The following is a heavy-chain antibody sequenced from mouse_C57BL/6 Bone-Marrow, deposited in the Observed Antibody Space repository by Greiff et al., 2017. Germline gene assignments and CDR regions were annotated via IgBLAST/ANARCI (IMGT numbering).Heavy chain of an antibody. V-gene: IGHV5-9-1*02. Sequence: DVQLVESGEGLVKPGGSLKLSCAASGFTFSSYAMSWVRQTPEKRLEWVAYISSGGDYIYYADTVKGRFTISRDNARNTLYLQMSSLKSEDTAMYYCTRQLVQYYFDYWGQGTTLTVSS. CDR3: TRQLVQYYFDY. CDR1: GFTFSSYA. J-gene: IGHJ2*01. D-gene: IGHD4-1*02. CDR2: ISSGGDYI.